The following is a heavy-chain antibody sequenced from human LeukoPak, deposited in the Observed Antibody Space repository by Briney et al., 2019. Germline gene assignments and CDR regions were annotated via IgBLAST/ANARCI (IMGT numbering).Heavy chain of an antibody. CDR3: ARLFPTVTHH. CDR2: IYYSGSA. J-gene: IGHJ4*02. CDR1: GGSISSSSYY. D-gene: IGHD4-17*01. Sequence: SETLSLTCTVSGGSISSSSYYWGWIRQPPGKGLEWIGSIYYSGSAYYNPSLKSRVTISVDTSKNQFSLKLSSVTAADTAVYYCARLFPTVTHHWGQGTLVTVSS. V-gene: IGHV4-39*01.